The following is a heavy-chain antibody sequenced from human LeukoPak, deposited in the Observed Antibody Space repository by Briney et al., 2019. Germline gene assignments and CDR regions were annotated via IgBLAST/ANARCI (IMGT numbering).Heavy chain of an antibody. V-gene: IGHV3-48*04. CDR1: GFTFSSYS. J-gene: IGHJ2*01. CDR2: ISSSSSTI. Sequence: PGGSLRLSCAASGFTFSSYSMDWVRQAPGKGLEWVSYISSSSSTIYYADPVKGRFTISRDNAKNSLYLQMNSLQASDTAMYYCVRPLYGSGNSYFDLWGRGTLVTVSS. D-gene: IGHD3-10*01. CDR3: VRPLYGSGNSYFDL.